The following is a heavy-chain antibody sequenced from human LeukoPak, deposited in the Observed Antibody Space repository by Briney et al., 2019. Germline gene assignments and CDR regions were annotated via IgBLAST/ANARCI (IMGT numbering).Heavy chain of an antibody. J-gene: IGHJ4*02. CDR2: INHSGST. CDR3: ARGRKLNPNYYGSGSYRYYFDY. CDR1: GGSFSGYY. D-gene: IGHD3-10*01. V-gene: IGHV4-34*01. Sequence: PSETLSLTCAVYGGSFSGYYWSWIRQPPGKGLEWIGEINHSGSTNYNPSLKSRVTISVDTSKNQFSLKLSSVTAADTAVYYCARGRKLNPNYYGSGSYRYYFDYWGQGTLVTVSS.